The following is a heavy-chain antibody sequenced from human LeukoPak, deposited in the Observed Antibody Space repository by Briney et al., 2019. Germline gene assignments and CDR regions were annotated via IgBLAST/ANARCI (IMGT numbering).Heavy chain of an antibody. Sequence: GGSLRLSCAASGVTFSGSAMHWVRQASGKGLEWVGRIRSKANSYATAYAASVKGRFTISRDDSKNTAYLQMNSLKTEDTAVYYCTRLPPPDYWGQGTLVTVSS. CDR2: IRSKANSYAT. CDR3: TRLPPPDY. CDR1: GVTFSGSA. J-gene: IGHJ4*02. V-gene: IGHV3-73*01.